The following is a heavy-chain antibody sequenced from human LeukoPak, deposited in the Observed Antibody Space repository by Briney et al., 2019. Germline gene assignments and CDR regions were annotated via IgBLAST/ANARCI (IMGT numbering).Heavy chain of an antibody. J-gene: IGHJ5*02. V-gene: IGHV3-23*01. CDR1: GFTFSSYA. CDR2: ISGSGGST. Sequence: SGGSLRLSCAASGFTFSSYAMSWVRQAPGKGLEWVSAISGSGGSTYYADSVKSRFTISRDNSKNTLYLQMNSLRAEDTAVYYCAKDRGHYYDSSGYYNWFDPWGQGTLVTVSS. D-gene: IGHD3-22*01. CDR3: AKDRGHYYDSSGYYNWFDP.